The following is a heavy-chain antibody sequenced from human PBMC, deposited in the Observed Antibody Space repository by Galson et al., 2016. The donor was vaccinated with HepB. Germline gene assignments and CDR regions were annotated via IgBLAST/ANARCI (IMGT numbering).Heavy chain of an antibody. Sequence: SLRLSCAASGFTFSTHSMSWVRQAPGKGLEWVSPISGTGDRRNYADSVKGRFTISRDNLKNTVHLQMDSLRAEDTALYYCATSNSYGYVHWGQGALVTVSS. D-gene: IGHD5-18*01. CDR3: ATSNSYGYVH. J-gene: IGHJ4*02. CDR1: GFTFSTHS. V-gene: IGHV3-23*01. CDR2: ISGTGDRR.